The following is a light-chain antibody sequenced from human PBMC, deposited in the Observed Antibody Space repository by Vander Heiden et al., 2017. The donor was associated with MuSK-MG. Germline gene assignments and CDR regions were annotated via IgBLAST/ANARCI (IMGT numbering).Light chain of an antibody. CDR1: SSDVGSYYL. J-gene: IGLJ2*01. CDR3: CSYAGNSKLV. Sequence: HSSLPQTASVAGSPGQSITISCTGTSSDVGSYYLVSWYQQLPGKAPNLIIYEDTKRPSGVSARFSVSKSGNTASLTVSPLQAEDDAHYYCCSYAGNSKLVFGGGTKLTVL. V-gene: IGLV2-23*01. CDR2: EDT.